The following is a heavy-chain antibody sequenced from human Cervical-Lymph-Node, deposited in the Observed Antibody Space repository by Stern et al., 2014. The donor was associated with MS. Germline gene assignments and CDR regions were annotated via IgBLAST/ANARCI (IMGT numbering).Heavy chain of an antibody. V-gene: IGHV3-30*18. D-gene: IGHD4-23*01. J-gene: IGHJ4*02. Sequence: VQLGESGGGVVQPGRSLRLSCAASGFTFSNSGMHWVRQAPGRGLEWVALISYDGSSRIYADSVKGRFTISRDTSKNTLYLQMNSLRADDTAVYYCAKAPVVYSAPLDYWGQGTLVTVSS. CDR1: GFTFSNSG. CDR2: ISYDGSSR. CDR3: AKAPVVYSAPLDY.